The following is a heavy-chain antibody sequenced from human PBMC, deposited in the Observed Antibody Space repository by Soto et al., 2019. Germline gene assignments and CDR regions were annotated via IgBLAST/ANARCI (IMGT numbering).Heavy chain of an antibody. CDR1: VFSFSKFA. Sequence: WWSLRLSCSASVFSFSKFAVHWFRQAPGKGLECVAVIWFDGSKRDYADSVKGRFTVSRDNSENTLSLQMNNLRAEDTGVYYCAREGDSSGYPVYFDSWGQGTVVTVSS. CDR3: AREGDSSGYPVYFDS. V-gene: IGHV3-33*01. J-gene: IGHJ4*02. D-gene: IGHD3-22*01. CDR2: IWFDGSKR.